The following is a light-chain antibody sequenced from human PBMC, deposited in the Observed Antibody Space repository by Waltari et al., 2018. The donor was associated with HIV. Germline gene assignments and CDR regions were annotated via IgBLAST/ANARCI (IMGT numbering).Light chain of an antibody. CDR2: YDR. J-gene: IGLJ2*01. CDR1: NIGSKS. CDR3: QVWDSSSEHVV. Sequence: SYVLTQPPSVSVAPGTTARITCGGNNIGSKSVHWYQHKPGQAPVLVIYYDRERPSGIPERFSGSESGNTATLTINRVEAGDEADYYCQVWDSSSEHVVFGGGTKLTVL. V-gene: IGLV3-21*04.